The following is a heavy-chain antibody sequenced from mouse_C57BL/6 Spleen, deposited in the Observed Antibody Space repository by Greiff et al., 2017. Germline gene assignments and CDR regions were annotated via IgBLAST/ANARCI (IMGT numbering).Heavy chain of an antibody. Sequence: QVQLQQPGAELVMPGASVKLSCKASGYTFTSYWMHWVKQRPGQGLEWIGEIDPSDSYTNYNQKFKGKSTLTVDKSSSTAYMQLSSLTSEDSAVYYCARYGSSYVDYFYYWGQGTTRTVSS. CDR2: IDPSDSYT. V-gene: IGHV1-69*01. J-gene: IGHJ2*01. CDR3: ARYGSSYVDYFYY. CDR1: GYTFTSYW. D-gene: IGHD1-1*01.